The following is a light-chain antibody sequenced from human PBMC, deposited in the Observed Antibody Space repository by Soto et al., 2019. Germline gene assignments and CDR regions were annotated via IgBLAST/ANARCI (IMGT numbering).Light chain of an antibody. CDR2: DAS. J-gene: IGKJ1*01. CDR3: QQYGNSRGT. CDR1: QSVRSY. Sequence: EIVLTQSPATLSLSPGERATLSCRASQSVRSYLAWYQQKPGQSPRLLIYDASNRATGIPARFSGSGSGTDFTLTISGLEPEDFAVYYCQQYGNSRGTFGQGTKVDIK. V-gene: IGKV3-11*01.